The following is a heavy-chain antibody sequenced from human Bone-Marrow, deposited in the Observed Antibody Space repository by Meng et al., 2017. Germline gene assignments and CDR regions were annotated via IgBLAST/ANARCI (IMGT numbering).Heavy chain of an antibody. Sequence: SETLSLTCTVSGGSISSYYWSWIRQPPGKGLEWIGYIYYSGSTNYNPSLKSRVTISVDTSKNQFSLKLSSVTAADTAVYSCARHGYCLFYFDYWGQGTLVTVSS. D-gene: IGHD3-22*01. CDR1: GGSISSYY. J-gene: IGHJ4*02. CDR2: IYYSGST. V-gene: IGHV4-59*01. CDR3: ARHGYCLFYFDY.